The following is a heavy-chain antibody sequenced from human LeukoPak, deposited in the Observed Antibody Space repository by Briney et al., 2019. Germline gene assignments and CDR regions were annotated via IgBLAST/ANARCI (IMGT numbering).Heavy chain of an antibody. D-gene: IGHD3-16*01. J-gene: IGHJ4*02. CDR3: ARAHYIMAFDY. V-gene: IGHV3-30*04. CDR1: GFTFSSYA. Sequence: PGRSLRLSCAASGFTFSSYAMHWVRQAPGKGLEWVAVISYDGSNKYYADSVKGRFTIPRDNSKNTLYLQMNSLRAEDTAVYYCARAHYIMAFDYWGQGTLVTVSS. CDR2: ISYDGSNK.